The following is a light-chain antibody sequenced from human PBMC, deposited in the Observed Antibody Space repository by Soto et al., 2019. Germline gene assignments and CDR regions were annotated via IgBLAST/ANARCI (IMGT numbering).Light chain of an antibody. J-gene: IGKJ1*01. V-gene: IGKV1-17*01. Sequence: DIQMTQFPSSLSASVVERVTITCRASQGIRNDLGWYQQKPGKAPKRLIYAASSLQSGVPSRFSGSVSGTEFTLAISSLQPEDSATFYCLQHSTYPLTFGQGTKVEIK. CDR3: LQHSTYPLT. CDR1: QGIRND. CDR2: AAS.